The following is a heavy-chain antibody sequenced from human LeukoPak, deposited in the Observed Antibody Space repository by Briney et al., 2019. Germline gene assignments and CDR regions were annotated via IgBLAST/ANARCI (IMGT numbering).Heavy chain of an antibody. D-gene: IGHD3-10*01. V-gene: IGHV4-39*07. CDR1: GGSISSSSYY. J-gene: IGHJ6*02. CDR2: IYYSGSA. CDR3: AREEGAGMEKYYYGSGSFYYYGMDV. Sequence: PSETLSLTCTVSGGSISSSSYYWGWIRQPPGKGLEWIGSIYYSGSAYYNPSLKSRVTISVDTSKNQFSLKLSSVTAADTAVYYCAREEGAGMEKYYYGSGSFYYYGMDVWGQGTTVTVSS.